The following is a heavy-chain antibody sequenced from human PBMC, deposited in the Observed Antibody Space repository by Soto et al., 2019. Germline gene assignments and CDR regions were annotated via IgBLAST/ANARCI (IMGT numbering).Heavy chain of an antibody. D-gene: IGHD2-21*02. CDR1: GGSISSYY. J-gene: IGHJ4*02. Sequence: SETLSLTCTVSGGSISSYYLSWIRQPPGKGLEWIGYIYYSGSTNYNPSLKSRVTISVDTSKNQFSLKLSSVTAADTAVYYCARFAGRDLLASCGGDCFYYLDYWGQGTLVTVSS. CDR3: ARFAGRDLLASCGGDCFYYLDY. V-gene: IGHV4-59*01. CDR2: IYYSGST.